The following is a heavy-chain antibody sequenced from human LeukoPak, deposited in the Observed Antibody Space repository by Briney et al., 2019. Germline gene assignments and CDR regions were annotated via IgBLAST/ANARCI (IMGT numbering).Heavy chain of an antibody. CDR3: ARGQATMTN. J-gene: IGHJ4*02. Sequence: LPGGPLRLSCAASVFTFSSYWMSWLRQAPGKGLEWVANIKQDGSEKYYVDSVKGRFTISRDNAKNSLYLQMNSLRAEDTAVYFCARGQATMTNWGQGTLVTVSS. CDR2: IKQDGSEK. V-gene: IGHV3-7*03. CDR1: VFTFSSYW. D-gene: IGHD4-17*01.